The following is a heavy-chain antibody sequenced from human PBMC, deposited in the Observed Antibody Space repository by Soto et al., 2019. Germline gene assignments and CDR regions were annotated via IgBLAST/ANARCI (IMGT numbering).Heavy chain of an antibody. Sequence: GGSLRLSCAASGFTFSTYAMQWVRQAPGKGLEFVSSISSNGGTTNYAYSVKGRFTISRDNSRDTLYLQMGSLRLEYMAFYYCARDGRAMNDYWGQGSLVTVSS. V-gene: IGHV3-64*01. D-gene: IGHD5-18*01. J-gene: IGHJ4*02. CDR3: ARDGRAMNDY. CDR2: ISSNGGTT. CDR1: GFTFSTYA.